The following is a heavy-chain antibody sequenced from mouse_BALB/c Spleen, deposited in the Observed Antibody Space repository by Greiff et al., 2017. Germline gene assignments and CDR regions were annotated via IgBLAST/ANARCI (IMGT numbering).Heavy chain of an antibody. CDR2: ISTYYGNT. CDR3: ARSGSTMITTGAMDY. CDR1: SYTFTDYA. J-gene: IGHJ4*01. V-gene: IGHV1-67*01. Sequence: QVQLQQSGPELVRPGVSVKISCKASSYTFTDYAMHWVKQSHAKSLEWIGVISTYYGNTNYNQKFKGKATMTVDKSSSTAYMELARLTSEDSAVYYCARSGSTMITTGAMDYWGQGTSVTVSS. D-gene: IGHD2-4*01.